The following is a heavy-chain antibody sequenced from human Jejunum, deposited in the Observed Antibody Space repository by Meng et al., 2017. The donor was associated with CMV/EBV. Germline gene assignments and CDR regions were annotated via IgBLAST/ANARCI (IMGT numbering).Heavy chain of an antibody. CDR1: GCTFTGYY. V-gene: IGHV1-2*02. CDR3: ARDSAYCGGDCHKYYYYYGMDV. D-gene: IGHD2-21*02. J-gene: IGHJ6*02. Sequence: ASVKDSCKASGCTFTGYYMHWVRQAHGQELAWMGWNNPNSGGTNYAQKFQGRVTMNRDTSISTAYMELSRLRSDDTAVYYCARDSAYCGGDCHKYYYYYGMDVWGQGTTFTVAS. CDR2: NNPNSGGT.